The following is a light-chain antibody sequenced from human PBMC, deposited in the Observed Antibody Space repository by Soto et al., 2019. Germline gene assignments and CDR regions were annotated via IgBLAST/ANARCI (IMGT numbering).Light chain of an antibody. J-gene: IGLJ2*01. CDR1: NRDVGGFNY. Sequence: QSVLAQPASVSGSPEQSITISCAGTNRDVGGFNYVSWYQQYPGKAPKLIIYEVTYRPSGVSNRFSGSKSGNTASLTISGLQAEDEADYYCSSYSSSSALDVIFGGGTKLTVL. CDR2: EVT. CDR3: SSYSSSSALDVI. V-gene: IGLV2-14*01.